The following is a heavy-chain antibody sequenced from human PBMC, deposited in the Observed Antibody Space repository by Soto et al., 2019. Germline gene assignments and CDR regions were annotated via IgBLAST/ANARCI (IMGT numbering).Heavy chain of an antibody. D-gene: IGHD2-21*01. Sequence: ASVKVSCKASGYTFTSYGISWVRQAPGQGLEWMGWISAYNGNTNYAQKLQGRVTMTTDTSTSTAYMELRSLRSDDTAVYYCATRQFWCNYYYYGKDVWGQGTTVTVSS. CDR1: GYTFTSYG. V-gene: IGHV1-18*01. CDR3: ATRQFWCNYYYYGKDV. CDR2: ISAYNGNT. J-gene: IGHJ6*02.